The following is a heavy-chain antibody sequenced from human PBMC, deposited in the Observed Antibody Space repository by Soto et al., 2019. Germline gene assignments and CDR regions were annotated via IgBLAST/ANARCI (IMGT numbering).Heavy chain of an antibody. Sequence: GGSLRLSCAASGFTFSSYAMSWVRQAPGKGLEWVSAISGSGGSTYYADSVKGRFTISRDNSKNTLYLQMNSLRAEDTAVYYCAKDHYDILTGEGIGAFDIWGQGTMVTVSS. J-gene: IGHJ3*02. CDR3: AKDHYDILTGEGIGAFDI. D-gene: IGHD3-9*01. CDR1: GFTFSSYA. CDR2: ISGSGGST. V-gene: IGHV3-23*01.